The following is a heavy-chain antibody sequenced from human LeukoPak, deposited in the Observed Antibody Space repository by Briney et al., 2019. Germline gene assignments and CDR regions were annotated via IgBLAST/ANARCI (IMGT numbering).Heavy chain of an antibody. Sequence: GGSLRLSCAASGFTFSSYAMSWVRQAPGKGLEWVSAISGSGGSTYYADSVKGRFTISRDNSKNTLYLQMNSLRAEDTAVYYCAKAHFFGVAPRGYFDLWGRGTLVTVSS. CDR2: ISGSGGST. CDR1: GFTFSSYA. D-gene: IGHD3-3*01. J-gene: IGHJ2*01. V-gene: IGHV3-23*01. CDR3: AKAHFFGVAPRGYFDL.